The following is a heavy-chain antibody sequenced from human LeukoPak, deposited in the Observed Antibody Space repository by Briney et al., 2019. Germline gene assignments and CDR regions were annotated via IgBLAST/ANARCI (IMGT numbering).Heavy chain of an antibody. Sequence: ASVRVSCKASGYTFTHHGITWVRQAPGQGLEWMGWISAYNGDTHYAQNFQGRVTLTTDTSRSTACMELRSLRSGDTAVYYCARDPTNTSGRYAYFDYWGQGTLVTVSS. V-gene: IGHV1-18*01. J-gene: IGHJ4*02. CDR1: GYTFTHHG. CDR2: ISAYNGDT. CDR3: ARDPTNTSGRYAYFDY. D-gene: IGHD6-19*01.